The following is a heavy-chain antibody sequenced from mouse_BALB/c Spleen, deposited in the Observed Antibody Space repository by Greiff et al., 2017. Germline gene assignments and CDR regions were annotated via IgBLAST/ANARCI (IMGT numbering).Heavy chain of an antibody. CDR3: ARGNYYGSRWDFDV. J-gene: IGHJ1*01. D-gene: IGHD1-1*01. V-gene: IGHV5-6-5*01. CDR1: GFTFSSYA. CDR2: ISSGGST. Sequence: EVQVVESGGGLVKPGGSLKLSCAASGFTFSSYAMSWVRQTPEKRLEWVASISSGGSTYYPDSVKGRFTISRDNARNILYLQMSSLRSEDTAMYYCARGNYYGSRWDFDVWGAGTTVTVSS.